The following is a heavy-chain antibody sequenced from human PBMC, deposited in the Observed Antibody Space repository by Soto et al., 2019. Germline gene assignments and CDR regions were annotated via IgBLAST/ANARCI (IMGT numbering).Heavy chain of an antibody. CDR1: GYTFTSYG. CDR3: ARDGRITMVRGVTFVGSRHGMDV. D-gene: IGHD3-10*01. V-gene: IGHV1-18*01. J-gene: IGHJ6*02. Sequence: QVQLVQSGAEVKKPGASVKVSCKASGYTFTSYGISWVRQAPGQGLEWMGCISAYNGNTNYAQKLQGRVTMTTDTSTSTAYMELRSLRSDDTAVYYCARDGRITMVRGVTFVGSRHGMDVWGQGTTVTVSS. CDR2: ISAYNGNT.